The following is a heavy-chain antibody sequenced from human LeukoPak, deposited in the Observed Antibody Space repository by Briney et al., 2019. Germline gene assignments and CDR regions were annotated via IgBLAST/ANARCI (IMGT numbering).Heavy chain of an antibody. J-gene: IGHJ4*02. CDR1: GFTFSTYG. D-gene: IGHD3-16*01. CDR3: AKGEGGALGIPHPYYFDY. CDR2: IRYDGTIK. V-gene: IGHV3-30*02. Sequence: GGSLRLSCAATGFTFSTYGMHWVRQTPGKGLEWVAFIRYDGTIKYYADSVKGRFTISRDNSKNTLYLQINSLTTEDTAVYYCAKGEGGALGIPHPYYFDYWGRGNVVTVSS.